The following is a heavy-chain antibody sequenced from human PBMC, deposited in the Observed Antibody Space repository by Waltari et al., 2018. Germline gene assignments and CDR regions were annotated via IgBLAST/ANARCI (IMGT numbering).Heavy chain of an antibody. D-gene: IGHD3-3*01. J-gene: IGHJ5*02. CDR3: ARGREITIFGERGFDP. V-gene: IGHV4-61*09. Sequence: QVQLQESGPGLVKPSQTLSLTCTVSGGSISSGNYYWTWIRQPAGKGLEWIGYIYTYTGGSTNYNPSLKSRVTISVDTSKNQYSLKLSSVTAADTAVYYCARGREITIFGERGFDPWGQGTLVTVSS. CDR1: GGSISSGNYY. CDR2: IYTYTGGST.